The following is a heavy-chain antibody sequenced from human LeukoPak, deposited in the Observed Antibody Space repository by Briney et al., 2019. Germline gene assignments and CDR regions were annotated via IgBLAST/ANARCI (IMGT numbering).Heavy chain of an antibody. Sequence: GGSLRLSCAASGFTFDDYAMHWVRQAPGKGLEWVSGISWNSGSIGYADSVKGRFTISRDNAKNSLYLQMNSLRAEDTALYYCARQRGRGYSGYEDYWGQGTLVTVSS. D-gene: IGHD5-12*01. CDR1: GFTFDDYA. CDR2: ISWNSGSI. V-gene: IGHV3-9*01. J-gene: IGHJ4*02. CDR3: ARQRGRGYSGYEDY.